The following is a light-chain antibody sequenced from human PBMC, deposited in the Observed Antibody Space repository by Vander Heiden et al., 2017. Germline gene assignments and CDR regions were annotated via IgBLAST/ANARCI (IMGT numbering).Light chain of an antibody. CDR2: GAS. CDR3: QQYGSSPYT. Sequence: EIVLTQSPGTLSLSPGERATLSCRASQSVSSSYLAWYQQKAGQAPRLFIYGASSRATGIPDRFSGSGSGTDFTLTISRLEPEDFAVYYCQQYGSSPYTFGQGTKVEIK. CDR1: QSVSSSY. J-gene: IGKJ2*01. V-gene: IGKV3-20*01.